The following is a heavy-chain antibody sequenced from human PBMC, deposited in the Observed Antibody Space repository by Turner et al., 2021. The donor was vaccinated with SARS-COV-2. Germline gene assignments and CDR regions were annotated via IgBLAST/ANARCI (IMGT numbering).Heavy chain of an antibody. CDR3: AKDLGSWYPGY. D-gene: IGHD3-10*01. J-gene: IGHJ4*02. Sequence: EVQLLESGGGLVQPGGSLRLSCAASGFTFSSYAMTWVRQAPGKVLEWVSAFCGSGGSTYHADSVRGQFTISRDHSKNTLYLQMNSLRAEDTALYYCAKDLGSWYPGYWGQGTLVTVSS. CDR2: FCGSGGST. V-gene: IGHV3-23*01. CDR1: GFTFSSYA.